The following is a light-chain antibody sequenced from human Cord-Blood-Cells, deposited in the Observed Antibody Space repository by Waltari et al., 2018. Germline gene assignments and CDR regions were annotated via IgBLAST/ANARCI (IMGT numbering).Light chain of an antibody. V-gene: IGKV1-39*01. J-gene: IGKJ3*01. Sequence: DIQMTQSPSSLSASVGDRVTITCRASQSISSYLNWYQQKPGKAPKLLIYAASSLQSGVPSRFSGSGSGTDFTLTISSPQPEDFATYYCQQSYSTPHFGPGTKVDIK. CDR2: AAS. CDR1: QSISSY. CDR3: QQSYSTPH.